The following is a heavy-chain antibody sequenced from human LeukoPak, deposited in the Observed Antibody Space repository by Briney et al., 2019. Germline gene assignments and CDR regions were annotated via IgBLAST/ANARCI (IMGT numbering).Heavy chain of an antibody. Sequence: GSLRLSCAASGFTFSSFSMNWVRQAPGKGLEWVSYISISSSTIYYADSVKGRFTISRDNAKSSLYLQMNSLRAEDTAVYYCARLHGAYPFDSWGQGTLVTVSS. CDR2: ISISSSTI. CDR3: ARLHGAYPFDS. D-gene: IGHD4/OR15-4a*01. V-gene: IGHV3-48*01. CDR1: GFTFSSFS. J-gene: IGHJ4*02.